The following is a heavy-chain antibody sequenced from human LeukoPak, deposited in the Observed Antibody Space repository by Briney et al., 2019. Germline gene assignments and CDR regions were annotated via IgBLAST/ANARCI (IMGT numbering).Heavy chain of an antibody. J-gene: IGHJ4*02. CDR1: GGSIGSGSYY. Sequence: SETLSLTCTVSGGSIGSGSYYWYWIRQPAGKGLEWIGHIYTSGSTNYNPSLKSRVTMSVDTSKNQFSLKLSSVTATDTAVYYCTRGRGIWGQGTLVTVSS. V-gene: IGHV4-61*09. CDR2: IYTSGST. CDR3: TRGRGI. D-gene: IGHD3-10*01.